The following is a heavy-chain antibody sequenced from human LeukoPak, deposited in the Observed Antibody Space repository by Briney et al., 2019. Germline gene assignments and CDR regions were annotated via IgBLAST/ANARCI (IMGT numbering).Heavy chain of an antibody. CDR3: AKEQYPGYFDY. V-gene: IGHV3-30*02. Sequence: GGSLRLSCEASGFTFSNYAMHWVRQAPGKGLEWVPFIRFDATNKYYADSVKGRFTISRDNSNNTLYLQLNNVRTEDTATYFCAKEQYPGYFDYWGQGTLVTVSS. D-gene: IGHD1-14*01. J-gene: IGHJ4*02. CDR1: GFTFSNYA. CDR2: IRFDATNK.